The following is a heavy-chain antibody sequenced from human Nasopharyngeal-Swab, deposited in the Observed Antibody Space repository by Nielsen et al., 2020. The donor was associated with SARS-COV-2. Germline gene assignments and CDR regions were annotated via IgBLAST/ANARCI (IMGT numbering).Heavy chain of an antibody. D-gene: IGHD3-22*01. CDR1: GFTFDDYA. V-gene: IGHV3-9*01. J-gene: IGHJ3*02. Sequence: SLKISCAASGFTFDDYAMHWVRQAPGKGLEWVSGISWNSGSIGYADSVKGRFTISRDNAKNSLYLQMNSLRAEDTALYYCAKGWVVVVMDAFDIWGQGTMVTVSS. CDR2: ISWNSGSI. CDR3: AKGWVVVVMDAFDI.